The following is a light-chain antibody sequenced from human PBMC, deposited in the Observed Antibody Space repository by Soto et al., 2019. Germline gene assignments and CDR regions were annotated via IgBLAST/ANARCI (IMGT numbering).Light chain of an antibody. Sequence: EIVSNQSPGTLSLYPGERATLPCRASQTVTRSYLAWYQHKPGQAPRLLISGISRRAPGIPDRFSGDGSGTDFTLTISRLEPEDYAVYYCHQYDGSPITFGQGTLLEIK. CDR1: QTVTRSY. V-gene: IGKV3-20*01. J-gene: IGKJ5*01. CDR3: HQYDGSPIT. CDR2: GIS.